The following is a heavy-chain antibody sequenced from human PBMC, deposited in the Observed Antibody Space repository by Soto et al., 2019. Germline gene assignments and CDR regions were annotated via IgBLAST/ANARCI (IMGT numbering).Heavy chain of an antibody. CDR2: ISNGGRT. CDR1: GDSISRGAYY. CDR3: ARSQTTVTSYDY. V-gene: IGHV4-31*03. D-gene: IGHD4-17*01. Sequence: SETLSLTCTVSGDSISRGAYYWTWIRQHPGKGLEWIGYISNGGRTYYNPSLKSRLTISLDTSENQFSLKLTSVTAADTAMYYCARSQTTVTSYDYWGQGTLVTVSS. J-gene: IGHJ4*02.